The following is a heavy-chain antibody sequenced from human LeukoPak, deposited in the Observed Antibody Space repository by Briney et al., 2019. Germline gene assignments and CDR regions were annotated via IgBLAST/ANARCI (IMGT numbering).Heavy chain of an antibody. CDR1: GFTFSSYA. Sequence: GGSLRLSCAASGFTFSSYAMSWVRQAPGKGLEWVSLISGSGGSTYYADSVKGRFTISRDNSKNTLYLQMNSLRAEDTAVYYCARRSGIAVAGAFDYWGQGTLVTVSS. V-gene: IGHV3-23*01. CDR3: ARRSGIAVAGAFDY. CDR2: ISGSGGST. D-gene: IGHD6-19*01. J-gene: IGHJ4*02.